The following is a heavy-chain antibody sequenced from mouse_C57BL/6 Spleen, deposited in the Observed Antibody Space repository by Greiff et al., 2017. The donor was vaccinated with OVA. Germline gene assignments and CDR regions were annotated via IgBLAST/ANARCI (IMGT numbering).Heavy chain of an antibody. CDR2: IRYSGST. V-gene: IGHV3-8*01. CDR3: ARRGSSLYYFDY. J-gene: IGHJ2*01. D-gene: IGHD1-1*01. CDR1: GYSITSDY. Sequence: DVKLQESGPGLAKPSQTLSLTCSVTGYSITSDYWNWIRKFPGNKLEYMGYIRYSGSTYYNPSLKSRLSITRDATKNQYYLQLNSETTEDTATYCCARRGSSLYYFDYWGQGTTLTVSS.